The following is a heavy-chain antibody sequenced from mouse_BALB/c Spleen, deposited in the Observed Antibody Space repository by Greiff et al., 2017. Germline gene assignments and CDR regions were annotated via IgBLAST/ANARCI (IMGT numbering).Heavy chain of an antibody. V-gene: IGHV1S41*01. CDR2: IAPGSGST. Sequence: DLVKPGASVKLSCKASGYTFTSYWINWIKQRPGQGLEWIGRIAPGSGSTYYNEMFKGKATLTVDTSSSTAYIQLSSLSSEDSAVYFCARNAMDYWGQGTSVTVSS. CDR1: GYTFTSYW. J-gene: IGHJ4*01. CDR3: ARNAMDY.